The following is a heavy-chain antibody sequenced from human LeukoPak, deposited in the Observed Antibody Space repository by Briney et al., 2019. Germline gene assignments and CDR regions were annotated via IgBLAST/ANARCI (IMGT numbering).Heavy chain of an antibody. Sequence: ASMKVSCKVSGYTLTELSMHWVRQAPGKGLEWMGGFDPEDGETIYAQKFQGRVTMTEDTSTDTAYMELSSLRSEDTAVYYCATASTEAWYFDLWGRGTLVTVSS. CDR3: ATASTEAWYFDL. D-gene: IGHD1-14*01. CDR1: GYTLTELS. J-gene: IGHJ2*01. CDR2: FDPEDGET. V-gene: IGHV1-24*01.